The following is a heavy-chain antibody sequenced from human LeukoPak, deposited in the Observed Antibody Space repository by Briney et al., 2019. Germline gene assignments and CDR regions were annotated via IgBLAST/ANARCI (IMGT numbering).Heavy chain of an antibody. CDR1: GFTFSSYA. Sequence: GGSLRLSCAASGFTFSSYAMHWVRQAPGKGLEWVAVISYDGSNKYYADSVKGRFTISRDNSKNTLYLQMNSLRAEDTAVYYCARGVDYWGQGTLVTVSS. J-gene: IGHJ4*02. CDR2: ISYDGSNK. CDR3: ARGVDY. V-gene: IGHV3-30*04.